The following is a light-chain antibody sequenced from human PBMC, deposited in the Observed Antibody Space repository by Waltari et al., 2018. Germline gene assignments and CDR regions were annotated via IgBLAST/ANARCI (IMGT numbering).Light chain of an antibody. CDR2: SNN. J-gene: IGLJ2*01. CDR3: STWDDRLTGVV. CDR1: NSNIGSNT. Sequence: QSVLAQPPSASGTPGQRTTISCSGSNSNIGSNTVHWYQQFPGTAPRLLIYSNNQRPSGVPDRFSASKSGSSAALAIYGLHSEDEADYYCSTWDDRLTGVVFGGGTKVTVL. V-gene: IGLV1-44*01.